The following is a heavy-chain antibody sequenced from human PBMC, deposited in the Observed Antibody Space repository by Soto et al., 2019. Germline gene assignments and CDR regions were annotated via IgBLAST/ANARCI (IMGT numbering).Heavy chain of an antibody. CDR1: GGSISSGDYY. V-gene: IGHV4-30-4*01. CDR2: IYYSGST. Sequence: LSLTCTVSGGSISSGDYYWSWIRQPPGKGLEWTGYIYYSGSTYYNPSLKRRVTISVDTSKNPFSLKLSSVTAADTAVYYCARDGIAAAGNWFDPLGQGTLVTVSS. CDR3: ARDGIAAAGNWFDP. J-gene: IGHJ5*02. D-gene: IGHD6-13*01.